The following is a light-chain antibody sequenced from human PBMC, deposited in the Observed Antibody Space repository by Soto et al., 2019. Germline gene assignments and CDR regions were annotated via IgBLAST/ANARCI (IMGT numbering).Light chain of an antibody. J-gene: IGKJ3*01. V-gene: IGKV3-20*01. CDR1: QSVSSSY. Sequence: IVLTQSPGTLSLSPGERATLSCRASQSVSSSYLAWYQQRPGQAPRLLIYGASSRATGIPDRFSGSGSGTDFTLTISRLEPEDFAVYYCQQYGIPHRLTFSPGTKVDIK. CDR3: QQYGIPHRLT. CDR2: GAS.